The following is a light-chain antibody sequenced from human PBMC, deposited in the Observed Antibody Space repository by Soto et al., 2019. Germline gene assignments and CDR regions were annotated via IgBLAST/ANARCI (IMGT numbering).Light chain of an antibody. CDR1: QSVSSY. Sequence: EIVLTQSPATLSLSPGERATLSCRASQSVSSYLAWYQQKPSQAPRLLIYDASNRATGIPARFSGSGSGTDFTLTISSLEPEDFAVYYCQQRSNWLFTFGQGTRREIK. V-gene: IGKV3-11*01. CDR3: QQRSNWLFT. J-gene: IGKJ5*01. CDR2: DAS.